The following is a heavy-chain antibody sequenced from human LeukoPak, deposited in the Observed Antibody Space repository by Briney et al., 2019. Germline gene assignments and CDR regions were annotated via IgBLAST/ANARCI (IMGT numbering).Heavy chain of an antibody. D-gene: IGHD3-16*02. CDR1: GFTFSTYA. V-gene: IGHV3-23*01. J-gene: IGHJ4*02. CDR2: ICGSGGCT. Sequence: PGGSLRLSCAASGFTFSTYAMSWVRQAPGRGLEWVSGICGSGGCTYYADSVKDRFTISRDNSKNTLYLQMNSLRVEDTAVYYCASTPFYDYVWGSYRYRGLFDNWGQGTLVSVSS. CDR3: ASTPFYDYVWGSYRYRGLFDN.